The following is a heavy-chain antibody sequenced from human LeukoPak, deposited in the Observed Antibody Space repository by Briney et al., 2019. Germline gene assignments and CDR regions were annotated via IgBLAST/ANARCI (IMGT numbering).Heavy chain of an antibody. CDR3: ASPSEDYGDYSDAFDI. CDR1: GFTVSSNY. V-gene: IGHV3-53*01. D-gene: IGHD4-17*01. J-gene: IGHJ3*02. CDR2: IYSGGST. Sequence: GGSLRLSCAASGFTVSSNYMSWVRQAPGKGLEWVSVIYSGGSTYYADSVKGRFTISRDNSKNTLYLQMNSLRAEDTAVYYCASPSEDYGDYSDAFDIWGHGTMVTVPS.